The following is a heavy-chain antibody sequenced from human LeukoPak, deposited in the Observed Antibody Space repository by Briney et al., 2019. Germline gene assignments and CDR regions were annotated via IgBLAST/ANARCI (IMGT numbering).Heavy chain of an antibody. CDR3: ARSVSSLPYDFWSGYLHYFDY. D-gene: IGHD3-3*01. CDR1: GGSVSSGSYY. J-gene: IGHJ4*02. V-gene: IGHV4-61*01. Sequence: SETLSLTCTVSGGSVSSGSYYWSWIRQPPGKGLEWIGYIYYSGSTNYNPSLKSRVTISVDTSKNQFSLKLSSVTAADTAVYYCARSVSSLPYDFWSGYLHYFDYWGQGTLVTVSS. CDR2: IYYSGST.